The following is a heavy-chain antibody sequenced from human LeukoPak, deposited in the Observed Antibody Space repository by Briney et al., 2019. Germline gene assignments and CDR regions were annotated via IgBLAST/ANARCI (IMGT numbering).Heavy chain of an antibody. CDR3: ATTPGAYYYYHMDV. J-gene: IGHJ6*02. CDR2: ILGSGGGT. D-gene: IGHD3-10*01. V-gene: IGHV3-23*01. CDR1: GFTFSTYV. Sequence: GGSLRLSCAASGFTFSTYVMTWVRQAPGKGLERVSAILGSGGGTYYTDSVKGRFTISRDNSKNTLYLQMNSLRAEDTAVYYCATTPGAYYYYHMDVWGQGTTVTVSS.